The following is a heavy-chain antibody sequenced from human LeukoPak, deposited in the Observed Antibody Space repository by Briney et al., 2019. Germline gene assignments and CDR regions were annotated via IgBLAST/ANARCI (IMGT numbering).Heavy chain of an antibody. D-gene: IGHD2-15*01. J-gene: IGHJ5*02. V-gene: IGHV3-48*03. CDR1: GFTFSNYE. Sequence: GGSLRLSCAASGFTFSNYEMHWVRQPPGKGLEWVSYIGGSGGTTYYADSVKGRFTVARDNAKNSLYLQMNSLRVDDTGVYYCARVALGEGYCDRWGQGTLVTVSS. CDR3: ARVALGEGYCDR. CDR2: IGGSGGTT.